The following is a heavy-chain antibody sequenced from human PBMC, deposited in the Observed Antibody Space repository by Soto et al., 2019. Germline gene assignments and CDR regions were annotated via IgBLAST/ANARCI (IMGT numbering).Heavy chain of an antibody. D-gene: IGHD1-26*01. CDR2: IHSDGSST. CDR3: ARGDRGAFDL. Sequence: EVQLVESGGGLVQPGESLRLSCAASGFTFSYYWMHWVRQAPGKGLVWVSRIHSDGSSTTYADSVKGRFTISRDNAMNTVYLQMNSLRAEDTAVYYCARGDRGAFDLWGQGTVFTVSS. J-gene: IGHJ3*01. CDR1: GFTFSYYW. V-gene: IGHV3-74*03.